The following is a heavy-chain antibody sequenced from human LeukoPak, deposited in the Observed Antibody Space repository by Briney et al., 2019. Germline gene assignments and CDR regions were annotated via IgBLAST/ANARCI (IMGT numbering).Heavy chain of an antibody. V-gene: IGHV1-46*01. CDR1: GYTFASYY. CDR2: INPSGGRT. Sequence: GASVKVSCKASGYTFASYYMHWVRQAPGQGLEWMGLINPSGGRTTYAQKFQGRVTMTRDMSTSTVYMELSSLRSEDTAVYDCARTTTLGLRFVWFDYWGQGTLVTVSS. D-gene: IGHD5-12*01. J-gene: IGHJ4*02. CDR3: ARTTTLGLRFVWFDY.